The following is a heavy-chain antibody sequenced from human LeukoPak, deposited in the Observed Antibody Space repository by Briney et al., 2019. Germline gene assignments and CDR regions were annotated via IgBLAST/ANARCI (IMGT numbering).Heavy chain of an antibody. D-gene: IGHD3-10*01. V-gene: IGHV3-23*01. CDR1: GFTFSSYG. CDR2: ISGSGGST. CDR3: AKDYGAFDI. Sequence: PGGSLRLSCAASGFTFSSYGMSWVRQAPGKGLEWVSAISGSGGSTYYADSVKGRFTISRDNSKDTLYLQMNSLGAEDTAVYYCAKDYGAFDIWGQGTMVTVSS. J-gene: IGHJ3*02.